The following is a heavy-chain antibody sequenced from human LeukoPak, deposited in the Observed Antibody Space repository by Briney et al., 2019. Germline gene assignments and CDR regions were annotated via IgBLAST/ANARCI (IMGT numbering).Heavy chain of an antibody. Sequence: PGGSLRLSCAASGFTFSSYGMHWVRQAPGKGLEWVAVISYDGSNKYYADSVKGRFTISRDNSKNTLYLQMNSLRAEDTAVYYCAKDPPNRSSGYQGYWGQGTLVTVSS. V-gene: IGHV3-30*18. CDR3: AKDPPNRSSGYQGY. CDR2: ISYDGSNK. CDR1: GFTFSSYG. D-gene: IGHD3-22*01. J-gene: IGHJ4*02.